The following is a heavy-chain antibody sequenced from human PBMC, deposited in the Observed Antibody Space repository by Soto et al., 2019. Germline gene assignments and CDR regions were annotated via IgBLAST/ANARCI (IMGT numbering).Heavy chain of an antibody. CDR1: RFTFSNSW. CDR2: TNQDGSEK. D-gene: IGHD6-19*01. Sequence: GGSLRLSCAASRFTFSNSWMSWVRQAPGKGLEWVANTNQDGSEKHYVDSVKGRFTISRDNAKNSLYLQMNSLRAEDTAVYYCARDTVRLAVAVRDYWGQGTLVTVSS. CDR3: ARDTVRLAVAVRDY. V-gene: IGHV3-7*01. J-gene: IGHJ4*02.